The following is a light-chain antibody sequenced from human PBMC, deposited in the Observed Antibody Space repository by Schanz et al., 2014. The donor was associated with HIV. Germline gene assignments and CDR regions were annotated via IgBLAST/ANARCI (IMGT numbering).Light chain of an antibody. V-gene: IGKV3-20*01. CDR3: QHYGSSPFT. Sequence: EIVLTQSPGTLSLSPGERATLSCRASQSVGSNLAWYQHKPGQAPRLLIYGASTRTTGIPARFSGSGSGTEFSLTISRLEPEDFAVYYCQHYGSSPFTFGPGTKVDIK. CDR1: QSVGSN. CDR2: GAS. J-gene: IGKJ3*01.